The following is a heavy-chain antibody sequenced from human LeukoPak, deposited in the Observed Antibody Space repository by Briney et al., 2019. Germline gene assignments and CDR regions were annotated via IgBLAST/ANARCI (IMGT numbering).Heavy chain of an antibody. CDR3: AKSGGYGLIDY. Sequence: SETLSLTCNVSVVSISSSSYYWGWIRQPPGKGLEWIGSIYSSGSTYYNSSLKSRLTISIDTSKNQVSLKMSSVTAADTAVYYCAKSGGYGLIDYWGQGTLVTVSS. CDR1: VVSISSSSYY. J-gene: IGHJ4*01. CDR2: IYSSGST. D-gene: IGHD6-25*01. V-gene: IGHV4-39*01.